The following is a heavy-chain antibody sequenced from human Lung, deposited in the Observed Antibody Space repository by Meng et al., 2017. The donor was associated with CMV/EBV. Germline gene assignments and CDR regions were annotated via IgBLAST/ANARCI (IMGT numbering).Heavy chain of an antibody. J-gene: IGHJ3*01. CDR3: AAEGENSGEETRDAFDL. CDR2: IYTGAIT. Sequence: GGSLRLXCAVSRFIVSSNYMSWVRQAVGKGLEWVSVIYTGAITYYADSVKGRFTISRDNSKNTLYLQMNSLRADDTAVYYCAAEGENSGEETRDAFDLWGQGTXVTVSS. V-gene: IGHV3-66*02. CDR1: RFIVSSNY. D-gene: IGHD6-25*01.